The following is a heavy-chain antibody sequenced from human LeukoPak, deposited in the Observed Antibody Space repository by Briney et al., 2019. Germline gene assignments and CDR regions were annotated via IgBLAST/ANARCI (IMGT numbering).Heavy chain of an antibody. J-gene: IGHJ4*02. CDR2: IYSGGST. D-gene: IGHD2-15*01. V-gene: IGHV3-66*01. CDR3: ARDLGYCSGGSCYGY. Sequence: PGGSLRLSCAASGFTVSSNYMSWVRQAPGKGLEWVSVIYSGGSTYYADSVKGRFTISRDNSKNTLYLQMNSLRAEDTAVYYCARDLGYCSGGSCYGYWSQGTLVTVSS. CDR1: GFTVSSNY.